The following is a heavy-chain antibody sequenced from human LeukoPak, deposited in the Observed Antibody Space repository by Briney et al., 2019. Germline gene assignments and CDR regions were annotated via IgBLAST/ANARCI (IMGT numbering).Heavy chain of an antibody. CDR3: ARAGDYGDYVFDY. D-gene: IGHD4-17*01. Sequence: GGSLRLSCAASGFTFSSYEMNWVRQAPGKGLEWVSYISSSGSTIYYADSVKGRFTISRDNAKNSLYLRMNSLRAEDTAVYYCARAGDYGDYVFDYWGQGTLVTVSS. J-gene: IGHJ4*02. CDR2: ISSSGSTI. V-gene: IGHV3-48*03. CDR1: GFTFSSYE.